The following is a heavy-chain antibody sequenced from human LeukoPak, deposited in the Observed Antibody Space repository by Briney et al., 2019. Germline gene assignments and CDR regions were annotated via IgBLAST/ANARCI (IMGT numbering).Heavy chain of an antibody. V-gene: IGHV4-59*01. Sequence: PSETLSLTCNVIGDSFTDYYWNWIRQPPGKGLEWIGYIYYNKNSNYSPSLKGRVTLSVDTSRNQFSLHLASVTAADTALYYCARHAYPGYNSGLAYYYYYFDVWGKGTAVTVSS. CDR2: IYYNKNS. D-gene: IGHD5-18*01. J-gene: IGHJ6*03. CDR1: GDSFTDYY. CDR3: ARHAYPGYNSGLAYYYYYFDV.